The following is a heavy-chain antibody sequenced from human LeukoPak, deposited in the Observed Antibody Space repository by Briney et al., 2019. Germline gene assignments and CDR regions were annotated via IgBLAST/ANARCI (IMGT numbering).Heavy chain of an antibody. CDR1: GYTFTSYY. V-gene: IGHV1-46*03. J-gene: IGHJ6*03. CDR2: INPSGGST. D-gene: IGHD3-3*01. CDR3: ARRMGDYDFWSGYSRGDYYYYMDV. Sequence: VASVKVSCKASGYTFTSYYMHWVRQAPEQGLEWMGIINPSGGSTSYAQKFQGRVTMTRDTSTSTVYMELSSLRSEDTAVYYCARRMGDYDFWSGYSRGDYYYYMDVWGKGTTVTVSS.